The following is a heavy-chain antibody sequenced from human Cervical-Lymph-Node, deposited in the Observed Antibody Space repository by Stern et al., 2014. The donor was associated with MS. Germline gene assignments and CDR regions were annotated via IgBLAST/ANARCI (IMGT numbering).Heavy chain of an antibody. J-gene: IGHJ4*02. CDR1: GYTFNRYY. V-gene: IGHV1-46*02. CDR2: INPSGGST. Sequence: QVQLLQPGAEVKKPGASVKVSCEASGYTFNRYYIHWVRQAPGQGLEWMGMINPSGGSTNYAQKFQGRVTMTRDTSTSTVYMVLNSLRSDDTATYYCARDAHGDSFDYWGQGTLVTVSS. CDR3: ARDAHGDSFDY. D-gene: IGHD4-17*01.